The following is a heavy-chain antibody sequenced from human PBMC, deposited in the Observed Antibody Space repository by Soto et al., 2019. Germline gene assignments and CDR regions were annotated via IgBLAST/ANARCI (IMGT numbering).Heavy chain of an antibody. D-gene: IGHD6-13*01. CDR2: IWYDGSNK. V-gene: IGHV3-33*01. CDR3: ARVSIAAAGTGLHYDGMDV. Sequence: QVQLVESGGGVVQPGRSLRLSCAASGFTFSSYGMHWVRQAPGKGLEWVAVIWYDGSNKYYADSVKGRFTISRDNSKNTLHLQMNSLRAEDTAVYYCARVSIAAAGTGLHYDGMDVWGQGTTVTVSS. J-gene: IGHJ6*02. CDR1: GFTFSSYG.